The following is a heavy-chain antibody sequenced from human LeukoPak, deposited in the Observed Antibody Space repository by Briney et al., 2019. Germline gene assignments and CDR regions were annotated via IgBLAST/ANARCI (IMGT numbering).Heavy chain of an antibody. CDR2: ISGGGGST. D-gene: IGHD6-19*01. CDR3: AKAKPPTYARGWFWDY. CDR1: GFTFSTYA. V-gene: IGHV3-23*01. J-gene: IGHJ4*02. Sequence: PGGSPRLSCVASGFTFSTYAMSWVRQAPGKGLEWVSGISGGGGSTYFADSVKGRFTISRDNSRNTLYLLMNSLRADDAAIYYCAKAKPPTYARGWFWDYWGQGTLVTVSA.